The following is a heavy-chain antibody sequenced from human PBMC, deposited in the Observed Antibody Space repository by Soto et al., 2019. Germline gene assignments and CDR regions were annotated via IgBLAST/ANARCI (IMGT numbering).Heavy chain of an antibody. CDR2: IYPGDSDT. V-gene: IGHV5-51*01. D-gene: IGHD2-21*02. J-gene: IGHJ3*02. CDR1: GYSFTSYF. CDR3: ARHGFIVGVGDFDI. Sequence: PGDSLNISCKFSGYSFTSYFICCGRQMPGKCLEWMGIIYPGDSDTRYSPSFQGQVTISADKSISTAYLQWSSLKASDTAMYYCARHGFIVGVGDFDIWGKGKMVTVSS.